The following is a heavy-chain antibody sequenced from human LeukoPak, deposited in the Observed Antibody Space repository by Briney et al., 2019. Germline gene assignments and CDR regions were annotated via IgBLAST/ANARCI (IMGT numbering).Heavy chain of an antibody. CDR3: ARRYYDFWSRDWFDP. D-gene: IGHD3-3*01. J-gene: IGHJ5*02. V-gene: IGHV5-51*01. Sequence: GESLKISCKGSGYSFTSYWIGWVRQMPGKGLEWMGIIYPGDSDTRYSPSFRGQVTISADKSISTAYLQWSSLKASDTAMYYCARRYYDFWSRDWFDPWGQGTLVTVSS. CDR1: GYSFTSYW. CDR2: IYPGDSDT.